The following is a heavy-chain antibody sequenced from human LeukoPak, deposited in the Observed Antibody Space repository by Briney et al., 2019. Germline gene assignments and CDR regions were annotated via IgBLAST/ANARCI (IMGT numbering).Heavy chain of an antibody. CDR1: GGSISNYY. Sequence: SETLSLTRTVSGGSISNYYWSWIRQPPGKGLEWIGYIYYRGSTNYNPSLKSRVTISVDTSKNQFSLKLSSVTAADTAVYYCARDWGSSGGLGVGYWGQGALVTVSS. D-gene: IGHD6-19*01. CDR2: IYYRGST. V-gene: IGHV4-59*01. CDR3: ARDWGSSGGLGVGY. J-gene: IGHJ4*02.